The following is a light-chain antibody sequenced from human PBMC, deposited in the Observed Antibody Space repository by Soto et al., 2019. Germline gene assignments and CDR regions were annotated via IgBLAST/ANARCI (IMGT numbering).Light chain of an antibody. V-gene: IGLV2-8*01. CDR3: SSYAGSNNPVI. CDR2: EVS. J-gene: IGLJ2*01. CDR1: SSDVGGYNY. Sequence: QSVLTQPPSASGSPGQSVTISCTGTSSDVGGYNYVSWYQQHPGKAPKFMIYEVSKRPSGVPDRFSGSKSGNTASPTVSGLQADDEADYYCSSYAGSNNPVIFGGGTQLTVL.